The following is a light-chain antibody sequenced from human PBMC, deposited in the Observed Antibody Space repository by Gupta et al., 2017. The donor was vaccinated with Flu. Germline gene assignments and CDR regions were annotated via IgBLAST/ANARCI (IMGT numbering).Light chain of an antibody. CDR2: EHN. Sequence: NFMLTQPPSVSASPGKTVTISCTRSSGSIASNYVQWYQQRPGSAPTTVIYEHNHRPSGVPDRFSGSIDSSSSSASLTISGLNTEDEADYYCQSYDSSSNWVFGGGTKLTVL. CDR3: QSYDSSSNWV. J-gene: IGLJ3*02. V-gene: IGLV6-57*03. CDR1: SGSIASNY.